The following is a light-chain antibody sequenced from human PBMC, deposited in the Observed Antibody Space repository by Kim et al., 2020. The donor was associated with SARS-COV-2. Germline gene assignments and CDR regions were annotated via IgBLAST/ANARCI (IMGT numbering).Light chain of an antibody. V-gene: IGLV3-1*01. CDR2: QDT. Sequence: PGETASITCSGDKLGNKYACWYRQKPGQSPVLVIYQDTKRPSGIPERFSGSYSGNTVTLTISGTQAMDEADYYCQAWDSSTASYVFGTGTKVTVL. CDR1: KLGNKY. J-gene: IGLJ1*01. CDR3: QAWDSSTASYV.